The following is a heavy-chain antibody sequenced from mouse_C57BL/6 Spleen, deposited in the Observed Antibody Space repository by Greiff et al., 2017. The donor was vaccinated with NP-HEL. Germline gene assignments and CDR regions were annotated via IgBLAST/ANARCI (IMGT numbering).Heavy chain of an antibody. V-gene: IGHV1-55*01. CDR3: ARSGESWERDY. Sequence: QVHVKQPGAELVKPGASVKMSCKASGYTFTSYWITWVKQRPGQGLEWIGDIYPGSGSTNYNEKFKSKATLTVDTSSSTAYMQLSSLTSEDSAVYYCARSGESWERDYWGQGTTLTVSS. CDR1: GYTFTSYW. D-gene: IGHD1-3*01. J-gene: IGHJ2*01. CDR2: IYPGSGST.